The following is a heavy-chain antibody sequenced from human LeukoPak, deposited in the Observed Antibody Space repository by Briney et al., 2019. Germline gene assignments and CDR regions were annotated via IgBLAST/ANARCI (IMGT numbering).Heavy chain of an antibody. CDR1: GFTFSSYE. J-gene: IGHJ4*02. CDR2: ISSSGSTI. D-gene: IGHD1-26*01. Sequence: GGSLRLSCAASGFTFSSYEMNWVRQAPGKGLEWVSYISSSGSTIYYADSVKGRFTISRDNAKNSLYLQMNSLRAEDTAVYYCARERVVGATSLFLFDHWGQGTLVTVSS. V-gene: IGHV3-48*03. CDR3: ARERVVGATSLFLFDH.